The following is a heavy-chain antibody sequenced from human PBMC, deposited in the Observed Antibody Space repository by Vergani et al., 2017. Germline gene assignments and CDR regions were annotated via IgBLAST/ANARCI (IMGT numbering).Heavy chain of an antibody. D-gene: IGHD2-2*01. J-gene: IGHJ6*02. Sequence: QVQLQESGPGLVKPSQTLSLTCTVSGGSISSGSYYWSWIRQPAGKGLEWIGRIYTSGSTNYNPSLKSRVTISVDTSKNQFSLKLSSVTAADTAVYYCAKDQRDCSSTSCPSYYYGMDVWGQGTTVTVSS. CDR1: GGSISSGSYY. CDR2: IYTSGST. CDR3: AKDQRDCSSTSCPSYYYGMDV. V-gene: IGHV4-61*02.